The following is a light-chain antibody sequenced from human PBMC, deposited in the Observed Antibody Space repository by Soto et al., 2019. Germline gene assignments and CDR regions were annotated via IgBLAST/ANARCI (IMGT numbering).Light chain of an antibody. CDR1: QSISSR. Sequence: DIQVTQSPSTLSASTGDRVTITCRASQSISSRLAWYQQKPGKAPKLLIYKASSLESGVPPRFSGSGSGTEFTLTISSLQPDDLATYYCQQYNSYPYTFGQGTKLEIK. J-gene: IGKJ2*01. CDR2: KAS. CDR3: QQYNSYPYT. V-gene: IGKV1-5*03.